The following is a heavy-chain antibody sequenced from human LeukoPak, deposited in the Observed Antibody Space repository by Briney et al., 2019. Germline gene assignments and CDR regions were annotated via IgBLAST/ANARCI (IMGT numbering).Heavy chain of an antibody. Sequence: TGGSLRLSCAASGFTFSSYAMSWVRQAPGKGLEWVSAISGSGGSTYYADSVKGRFTISRDNSKNTLYLQMNSLRAEDTAVYYCAKDLFRGFGSPFDYWGQGTLVTVSS. J-gene: IGHJ4*02. CDR3: AKDLFRGFGSPFDY. V-gene: IGHV3-23*01. D-gene: IGHD3-10*01. CDR1: GFTFSSYA. CDR2: ISGSGGST.